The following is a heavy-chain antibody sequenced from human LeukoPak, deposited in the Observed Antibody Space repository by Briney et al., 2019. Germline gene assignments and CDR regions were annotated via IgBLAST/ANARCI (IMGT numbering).Heavy chain of an antibody. CDR2: INHSGST. D-gene: IGHD3-3*02. CDR3: ASRAFLSAFDT. J-gene: IGHJ3*02. V-gene: IGHV4-34*01. CDR1: GGSFSGYY. Sequence: SETLSLTCAVYGGSFSGYYWSWIRQPPGKGLEWIGEINHSGSTNYNPSLKSRVTISVDTSKNQFSLKLSSVTAADTAVYYCASRAFLSAFDTWGQGTMVTVSS.